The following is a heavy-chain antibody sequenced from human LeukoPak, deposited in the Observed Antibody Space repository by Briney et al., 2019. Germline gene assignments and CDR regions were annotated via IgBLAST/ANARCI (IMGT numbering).Heavy chain of an antibody. D-gene: IGHD3-10*01. CDR1: GFTFSDYY. V-gene: IGHV3-11*01. CDR2: ISGSGSTI. CDR3: AGDHGWFGELYPFDY. Sequence: GGSLRLSCAASGFTFSDYYMSWIRQAPGKGLEWVSYISGSGSTIYYADSVKGRFTISRDNAKNSLYLQMNSLRAEDTAVYYCAGDHGWFGELYPFDYWGQGTLVTVSS. J-gene: IGHJ4*02.